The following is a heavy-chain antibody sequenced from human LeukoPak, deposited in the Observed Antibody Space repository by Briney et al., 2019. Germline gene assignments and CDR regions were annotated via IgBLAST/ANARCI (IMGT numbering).Heavy chain of an antibody. V-gene: IGHV1-2*02. J-gene: IGHJ4*02. CDR3: ARGPSPYYDFWSGYYSY. Sequence: GASVKVSCKASGYTFTGYYMHWVRQAPGQGLEWMGWINPNSGGTNYAQKFQGRVTMTRDTSISTAYMELSRLRSDDTAVYYCARGPSPYYDFWSGYYSYWGQGTLVTVSS. CDR1: GYTFTGYY. CDR2: INPNSGGT. D-gene: IGHD3-3*01.